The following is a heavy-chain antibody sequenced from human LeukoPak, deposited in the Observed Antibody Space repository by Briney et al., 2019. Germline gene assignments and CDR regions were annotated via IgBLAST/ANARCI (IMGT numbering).Heavy chain of an antibody. J-gene: IGHJ4*02. Sequence: GGSLRLSCAASGFTFSNAWMSWVRQAPGKGLEWVGRIKSKTDGGTTDYAAPVKGRFTISRDDSKNTLYLQMNSLKTEDTAVYYCTTDSGVYCSGGSCYSDYWGQGTLATVSS. CDR1: GFTFSNAW. D-gene: IGHD2-15*01. CDR2: IKSKTDGGTT. V-gene: IGHV3-15*01. CDR3: TTDSGVYCSGGSCYSDY.